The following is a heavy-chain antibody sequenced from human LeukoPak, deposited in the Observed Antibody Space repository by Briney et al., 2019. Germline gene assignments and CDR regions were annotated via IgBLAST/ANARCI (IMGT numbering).Heavy chain of an antibody. D-gene: IGHD6-13*01. CDR1: GFTFDDYA. CDR2: ISWNSGSI. CDR3: AKSIESSSWYEFDY. Sequence: GGSLRLSCAASGFTFDDYAMHWVRQAPGKGLEWVSGISWNSGSIGYADSVKGRFTISRDNAKNSLYLQMNSLRAEDTALYYCAKSIESSSWYEFDYWGQGTLVTASS. J-gene: IGHJ4*02. V-gene: IGHV3-9*01.